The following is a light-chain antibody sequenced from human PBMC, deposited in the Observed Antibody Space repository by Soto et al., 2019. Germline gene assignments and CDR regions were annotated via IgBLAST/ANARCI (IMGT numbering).Light chain of an antibody. Sequence: DIQMTQSPTSLSASVGDRVTITCRASQDIRNFVAWYQQKPGKAPKLLIYAASTLQSGVPSRFSGSGAGTDFTLTINSLQPEVVATYSCQKYSSVPVFGPGTKVEIK. CDR1: QDIRNF. V-gene: IGKV1-27*01. CDR2: AAS. CDR3: QKYSSVPV. J-gene: IGKJ3*01.